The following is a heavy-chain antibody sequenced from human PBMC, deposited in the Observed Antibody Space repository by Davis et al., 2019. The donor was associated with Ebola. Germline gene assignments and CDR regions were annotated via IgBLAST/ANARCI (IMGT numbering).Heavy chain of an antibody. V-gene: IGHV3-7*01. D-gene: IGHD3-16*02. J-gene: IGHJ4*02. CDR2: IKQDGSEI. CDR1: GFTFSTYA. CDR3: VREYYDYVWGSYQRSDY. Sequence: GGSLRLSCAASGFTFSTYAMSWVRQAPGKGLEWVANIKQDGSEIHYVDSVKGRFTISRDNTKNSLYLQMNSLRDEDTALYHCVREYYDYVWGSYQRSDYWGRGTLVTVSA.